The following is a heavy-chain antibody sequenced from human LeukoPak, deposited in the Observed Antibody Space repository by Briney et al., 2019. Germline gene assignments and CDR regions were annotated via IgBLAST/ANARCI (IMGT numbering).Heavy chain of an antibody. J-gene: IGHJ6*03. D-gene: IGHD5-12*01. V-gene: IGHV4-39*01. CDR1: GASISSTTYY. CDR2: IYYSGST. Sequence: PSETLSLTCTVSGASISSTTYYWGWIRQPPRKGLEWIASIYYSGSTYYNPSLKSRVTISVDTSKNQFSLKLSSVTAADTAVYYCAGLDIVATAMDVWGKGTTVTISS. CDR3: AGLDIVATAMDV.